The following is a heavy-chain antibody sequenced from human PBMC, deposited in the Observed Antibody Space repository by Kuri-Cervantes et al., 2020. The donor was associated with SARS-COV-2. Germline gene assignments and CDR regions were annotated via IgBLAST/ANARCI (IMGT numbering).Heavy chain of an antibody. D-gene: IGHD1-7*01. CDR3: ARIVNYSKGNWNYGYYYYMDV. CDR2: IYHSGST. CDR1: GYSICSGYY. J-gene: IGHJ6*03. Sequence: GSLRLSCAVSGYSICSGYYWGWIRQPSGKGLEWIGSIYHSGSTYYNPSLKSRVTISVDTSKNQFSLKLSSVAAADTAVYYCARIVNYSKGNWNYGYYYYMDVWGKGTTVTVSS. V-gene: IGHV4-38-2*01.